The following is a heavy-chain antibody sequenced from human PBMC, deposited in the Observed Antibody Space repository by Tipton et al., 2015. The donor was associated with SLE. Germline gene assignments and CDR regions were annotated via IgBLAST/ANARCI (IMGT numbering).Heavy chain of an antibody. Sequence: SLRLSCASSGFTFSSFEMNWVRQAPGKGLVWVSRSNSDGSVTSYADSVEGRFTISRDNAKNTVHLQMNNLRVDDTAVYYCASGVVYFDNWGLGTLVTVSS. CDR3: ASGVVYFDN. J-gene: IGHJ4*02. CDR1: GFTFSSFE. D-gene: IGHD2-15*01. V-gene: IGHV3-74*01. CDR2: SNSDGSVT.